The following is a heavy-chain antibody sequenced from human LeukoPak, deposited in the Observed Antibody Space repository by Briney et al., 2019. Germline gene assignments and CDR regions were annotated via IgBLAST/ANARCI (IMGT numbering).Heavy chain of an antibody. J-gene: IGHJ4*02. V-gene: IGHV3-30*18. CDR1: GFSFSSHA. D-gene: IGHD3-16*01. CDR3: AKDLLRLGELLADY. Sequence: GGSLRLSCAASGFSFSSHAMHWVRQAPGKGLEWVAVISYDGSNKYYADSVKGRFTISRDNSKNTLYLQMNSLRAEDTAVYYCAKDLLRLGELLADYWGQGTLVTVSS. CDR2: ISYDGSNK.